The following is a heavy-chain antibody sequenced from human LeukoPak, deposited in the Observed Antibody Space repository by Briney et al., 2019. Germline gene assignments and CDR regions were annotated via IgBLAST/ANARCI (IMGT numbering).Heavy chain of an antibody. CDR2: IRYDGSNK. Sequence: GGSLRLSCAASGFTFSSYGMHWVRQAPGRGLEWVAFIRYDGSNKYYADSVKGRFTISRDNSKNTLYLQMNSLRAEDTAVYYCAKVGCSGGSCRDDAFDIWGQGTMVTVSS. D-gene: IGHD2-15*01. CDR3: AKVGCSGGSCRDDAFDI. V-gene: IGHV3-30*02. J-gene: IGHJ3*02. CDR1: GFTFSSYG.